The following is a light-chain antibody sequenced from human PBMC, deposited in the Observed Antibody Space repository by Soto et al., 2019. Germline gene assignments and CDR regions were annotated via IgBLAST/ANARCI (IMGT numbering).Light chain of an antibody. J-gene: IGLJ2*01. CDR1: SSDVGGYIY. CDR3: SSYTSSSTLV. CDR2: DVS. Sequence: QSALTQPASVSGSPGQSITISCTGSSSDVGGYIYVSWYQQHPGKAPKLMINDVSNRPSGVSNRFSGSKSGNTASLTISGLQAEDEADYYCSSYTSSSTLVFGGGTKVTVL. V-gene: IGLV2-14*03.